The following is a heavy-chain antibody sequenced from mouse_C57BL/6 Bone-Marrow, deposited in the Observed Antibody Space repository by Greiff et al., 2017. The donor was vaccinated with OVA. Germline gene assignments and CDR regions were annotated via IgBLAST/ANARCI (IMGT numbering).Heavy chain of an antibody. CDR3: ARAGTYGYDYAMDY. CDR1: GYTFTSYW. CDR2: IDPNSGGT. J-gene: IGHJ4*01. D-gene: IGHD2-2*01. V-gene: IGHV1-72*01. Sequence: QVQLQQPGAELVKPGASVKLSCKASGYTFTSYWMHWVKQRPGRGLEWIGRIDPNSGGTKDKEKFKSKANMTGEKPSSTAYMQLSSLTSEDSAVYYCARAGTYGYDYAMDYWGQGTSVTVSS.